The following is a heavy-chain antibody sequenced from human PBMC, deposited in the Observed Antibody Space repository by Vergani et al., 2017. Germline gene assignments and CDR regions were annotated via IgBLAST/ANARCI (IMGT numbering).Heavy chain of an antibody. CDR3: ATSGYRRWSYYFDY. CDR1: NFFISSNAYY. D-gene: IGHD2-2*02. Sequence: QVQLKESGPGLVKPSATLSLTCTVSNFFISSNAYYWGWIRQGPGRGLEWIGSLHHNGATSHNPSLRSRVTMSVDESRNLFSLRLNSVNAADTAVYYCATSGYRRWSYYFDYWGQGILVTVPS. CDR2: LHHNGAT. V-gene: IGHV4-38-2*02. J-gene: IGHJ4*02.